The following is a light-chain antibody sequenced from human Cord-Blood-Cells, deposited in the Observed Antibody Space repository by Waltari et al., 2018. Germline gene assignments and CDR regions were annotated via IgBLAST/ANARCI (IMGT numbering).Light chain of an antibody. CDR1: QHVSSSY. J-gene: IGKJ1*01. CDR3: QQYGSSPWT. V-gene: IGKV3-20*01. CDR2: GAS. Sequence: EIVLTQSPGTLSLSPGERATISCRASQHVSSSYLAWYQQKPGQAPRLLIYGASSRATGIPYRFSGSGSGTDFTLTISRLEPEDFAVYYCQQYGSSPWTFGQGTKVEIK.